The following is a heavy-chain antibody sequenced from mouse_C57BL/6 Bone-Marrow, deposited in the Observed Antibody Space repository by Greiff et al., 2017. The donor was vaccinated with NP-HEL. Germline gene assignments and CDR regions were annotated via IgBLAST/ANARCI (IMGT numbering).Heavy chain of an antibody. V-gene: IGHV1-80*01. CDR2: IYPGDGDT. J-gene: IGHJ2*01. D-gene: IGHD3-2*02. CDR1: GYAFSSYW. CDR3: ARSGDY. Sequence: VQLQQPGAELVKPGASVRISCKASGYAFSSYWLNWLKQRPGKGLGWIGQIYPGDGDTNYNGKFKGKATLTADKSSSTAYMQLSSLTSEDSAVYFCARSGDYWGQGTTLTVAS.